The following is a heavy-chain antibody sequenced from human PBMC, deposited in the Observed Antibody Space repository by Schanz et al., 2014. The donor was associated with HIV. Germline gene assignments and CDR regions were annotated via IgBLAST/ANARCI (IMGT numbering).Heavy chain of an antibody. V-gene: IGHV3-23*04. J-gene: IGHJ4*02. Sequence: EVQLVQSGGGLVKPGGSLRISCAASGFPFGSYAMSWVRQAPGKGLEWVSGISISGETTYYADSVKGRFTISRDNSKNTLYLQMSSLRVEDTAVYYCANEEVPNDYWGQGTLVTVSS. CDR1: GFPFGSYA. CDR3: ANEEVPNDY. CDR2: ISISGETT.